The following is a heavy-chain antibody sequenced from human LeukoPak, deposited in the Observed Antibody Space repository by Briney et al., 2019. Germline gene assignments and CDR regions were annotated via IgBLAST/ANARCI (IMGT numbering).Heavy chain of an antibody. Sequence: GASVKVSCKASGYTFTSYGISWVRQAPGQGLEWMGWSSTYNGNTNYAQNLQGRVTMTTDTSTNTAYMELRSLRSDDTAVYYCARCDYVWGNYRYRPILYFDYWGQGTLVTVSS. V-gene: IGHV1-18*01. CDR2: SSTYNGNT. CDR1: GYTFTSYG. J-gene: IGHJ4*02. CDR3: ARCDYVWGNYRYRPILYFDY. D-gene: IGHD3-16*02.